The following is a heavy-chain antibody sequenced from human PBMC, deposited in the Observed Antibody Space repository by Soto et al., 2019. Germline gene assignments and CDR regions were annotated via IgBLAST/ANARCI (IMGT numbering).Heavy chain of an antibody. CDR1: GFSFSTYG. D-gene: IGHD6-19*01. J-gene: IGHJ4*02. CDR2: ISHHGSNK. Sequence: QVQLVESGGGVVQPGRSLRLSCAASGFSFSTYGMHWVRQAPGKGLEWVAAISHHGSNKYYGDSVKGRFTISRDNSKNTQYLQLNSLRAEDTAVYYCAKESPPYISGPIDYWGQGTLVTVSS. V-gene: IGHV3-30*18. CDR3: AKESPPYISGPIDY.